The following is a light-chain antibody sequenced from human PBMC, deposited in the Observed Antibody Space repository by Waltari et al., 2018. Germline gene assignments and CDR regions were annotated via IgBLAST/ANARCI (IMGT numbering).Light chain of an antibody. CDR2: DAS. J-gene: IGKJ5*01. V-gene: IGKV3-11*01. CDR1: QSVSTS. Sequence: DIVLTQSPATLSLSPGETATLSCSDSQSVSTSLAWYQQKPGQAPRLLIYDASNRATGMPARFTGSGSGTDFTLPISSLEPEDFGVYYCQQRSTRPPITFDQGTRLEIK. CDR3: QQRSTRPPIT.